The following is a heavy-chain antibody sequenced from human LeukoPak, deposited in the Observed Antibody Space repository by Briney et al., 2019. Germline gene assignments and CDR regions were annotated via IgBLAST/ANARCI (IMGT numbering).Heavy chain of an antibody. CDR2: ISYSGST. V-gene: IGHV4-39*07. J-gene: IGHJ4*02. CDR3: AIPNPRRSGDSLDY. D-gene: IGHD4-17*01. CDR1: GGSISSSSYY. Sequence: SETLSLTCTVSGGSISSSSYYWGWIRQPPGKGLEWIGSISYSGSTYYTPSLKSRVTISVDTSKNQFSLKLSSVTAADTAVYYCAIPNPRRSGDSLDYWGQGTLVTVSS.